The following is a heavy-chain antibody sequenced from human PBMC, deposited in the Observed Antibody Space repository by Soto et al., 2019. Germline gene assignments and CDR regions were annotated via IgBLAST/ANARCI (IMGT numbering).Heavy chain of an antibody. CDR2: IYHSGST. Sequence: QVQLQESGPGLVKPSQTLSLTCTVSGGSISSGGYYWSWIRQHPGKGLEWIGYIYHSGSTYYNPSLESRVTISVDTSKNQFSLKLSSVTAADTAVYYCAREEVAYYGSGSYNWFDPWGQGTLVTVSS. J-gene: IGHJ5*02. CDR3: AREEVAYYGSGSYNWFDP. V-gene: IGHV4-31*03. CDR1: GGSISSGGYY. D-gene: IGHD3-10*01.